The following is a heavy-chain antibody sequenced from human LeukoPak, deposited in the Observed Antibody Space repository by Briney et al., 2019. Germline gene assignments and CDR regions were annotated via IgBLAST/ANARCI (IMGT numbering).Heavy chain of an antibody. V-gene: IGHV3-23*01. CDR3: AKGGIATMVRGVSHYYYYGMDV. Sequence: PGGSLRLSCAAAGFTFSSYAMSWVRQAPGKGLEWVSAISGSGGSTYYADSVKGRFTISRDNSKNTLYLQMNSLRAEDTAVYYCAKGGIATMVRGVSHYYYYGMDVWGQGTTVTVSS. CDR1: GFTFSSYA. J-gene: IGHJ6*02. D-gene: IGHD3-10*01. CDR2: ISGSGGST.